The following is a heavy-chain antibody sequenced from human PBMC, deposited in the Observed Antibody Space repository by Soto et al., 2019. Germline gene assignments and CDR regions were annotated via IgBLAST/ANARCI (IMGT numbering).Heavy chain of an antibody. Sequence: QVQLQESGPGLVEPSETLSLTCTVSGASMSSYYWSWIRQPPGKGLEWIGYIYYSGGTNYNPSLQSRVSMSLDTSKHKLALYLSSVTSDDSAFYCCGGGIGGYSSSWYWGQGTLVTVSS. V-gene: IGHV4-59*01. CDR3: GGGIGGYSSSWY. CDR2: IYYSGGT. J-gene: IGHJ4*02. D-gene: IGHD6-13*01. CDR1: GASMSSYY.